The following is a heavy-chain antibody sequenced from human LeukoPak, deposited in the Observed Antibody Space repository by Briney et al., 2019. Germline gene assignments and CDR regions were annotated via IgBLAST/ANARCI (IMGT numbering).Heavy chain of an antibody. J-gene: IGHJ6*03. CDR2: IYPGDSDT. V-gene: IGHV5-51*01. CDR3: ARHGCSSTSCPYYYYYMDV. CDR1: GYSFTSYW. D-gene: IGHD2-2*01. Sequence: GEALKISCKGSGYSFTSYWIGWVGRMPGKGLEWMGIIYPGDSDTRYSPSFQGQVTISADKSISTAYLQWSSLKASDTAMYYCARHGCSSTSCPYYYYYMDVWGKGTTVTVSS.